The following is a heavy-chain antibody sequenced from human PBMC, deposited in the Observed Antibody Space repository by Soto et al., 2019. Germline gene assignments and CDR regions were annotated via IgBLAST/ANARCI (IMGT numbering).Heavy chain of an antibody. J-gene: IGHJ6*02. D-gene: IGHD6-13*01. CDR1: GYDFTADD. Sequence: ASVKVSCKASGYDFTADDINWVRQASGQGLEWMGWMNPINGATGSARRFQGRVSMTRNTATGTAYLELTSLRSDDSVVYYCGRGPSPRAPAGGTPYYYAMDVWGQGTTVTVSS. CDR3: GRGPSPRAPAGGTPYYYAMDV. CDR2: MNPINGAT. V-gene: IGHV1-8*02.